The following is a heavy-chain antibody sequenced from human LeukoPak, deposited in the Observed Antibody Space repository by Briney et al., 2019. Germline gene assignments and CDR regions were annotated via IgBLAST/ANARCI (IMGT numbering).Heavy chain of an antibody. CDR1: GGSISSSNW. J-gene: IGHJ4*02. CDR3: AGKSYYGSGSYGY. CDR2: IYHRGST. V-gene: IGHV4-4*02. Sequence: SGTLSLTCAVSGGSISSSNWWSWVRQPPGKGLEWIGEIYHRGSTNYNPSLKSRVTISVDKSKNQFSLKLSSVTAADTAMYYCAGKSYYGSGSYGYWGQGSLVTVSS. D-gene: IGHD3-10*01.